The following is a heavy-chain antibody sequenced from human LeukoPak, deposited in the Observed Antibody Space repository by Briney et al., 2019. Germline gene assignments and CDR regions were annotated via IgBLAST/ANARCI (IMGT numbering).Heavy chain of an antibody. CDR1: GFTFGDYA. CDR2: IRSKAYGGTT. J-gene: IGHJ4*02. D-gene: IGHD5-18*01. V-gene: IGHV3-49*04. CDR3: AKHTGYSYAPSHY. Sequence: GGSLRLSCTASGFTFGDYAMSWVRQAPGKGLEWVGFIRSKAYGGTTEYAASVKGRFTISRDDSKSIAYLQMNSLRAEDTAVYYCAKHTGYSYAPSHYWGQGTLVTVSS.